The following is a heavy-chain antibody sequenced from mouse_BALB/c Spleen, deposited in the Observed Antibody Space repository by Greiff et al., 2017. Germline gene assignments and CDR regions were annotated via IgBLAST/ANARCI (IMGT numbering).Heavy chain of an antibody. Sequence: VKLVESGPGLVQPSQSLSITCTVSGFSLTSYGVHWVRQSPGKGLEWLGVIWSGGSTDYNAAFISRLSISKDNSKSQVFFKMNSLQANDTAIYYCARFYDAMDYWGQGTSVTVSS. V-gene: IGHV2-2*02. CDR1: GFSLTSYG. CDR3: ARFYDAMDY. CDR2: IWSGGST. J-gene: IGHJ4*01. D-gene: IGHD2-3*01.